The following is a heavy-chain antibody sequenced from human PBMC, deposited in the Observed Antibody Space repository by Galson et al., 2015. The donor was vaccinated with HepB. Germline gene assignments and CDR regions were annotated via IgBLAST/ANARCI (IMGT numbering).Heavy chain of an antibody. Sequence: SLRLYCAASGFTFSNYAMSWVRQAPGKGLEWVSIISGTGTTTYYADSVKGRFTISRDNSKKTTYLQMSGLGADDSAIYYCANSHGPATVDRGILTYGLDVWGPGTTVTVSS. CDR3: ANSHGPATVDRGILTYGLDV. V-gene: IGHV3-23*01. D-gene: IGHD3-10*01. CDR1: GFTFSNYA. CDR2: ISGTGTTT. J-gene: IGHJ6*02.